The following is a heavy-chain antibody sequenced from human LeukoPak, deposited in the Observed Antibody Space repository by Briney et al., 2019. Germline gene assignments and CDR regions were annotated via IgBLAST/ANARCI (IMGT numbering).Heavy chain of an antibody. V-gene: IGHV3-48*03. CDR1: GFTFSSYE. CDR2: ISSSGSTI. CDR3: ARGHGRASHYDY. J-gene: IGHJ4*02. D-gene: IGHD1-26*01. Sequence: GGSLRLSCAASGFTFSSYEMNWVRQAPGKWLEWVSYISSSGSTIYYADSVKGRFTISRDNAKNSLYLQMNSLRAEDTAVYYCARGHGRASHYDYWGQGTLVTVSS.